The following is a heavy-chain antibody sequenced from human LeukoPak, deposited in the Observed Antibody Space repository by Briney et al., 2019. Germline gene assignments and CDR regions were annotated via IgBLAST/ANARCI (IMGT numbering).Heavy chain of an antibody. CDR2: IYTGGLT. CDR3: ARDNAPAGGGLDY. CDR1: GFTVSSNH. Sequence: AGGSLRLSCAASGFTVSSNHMTWVRQAPGKGLEWVSEIYTGGLTFYADSVTGRFTISRDNSKNTVYLQMNSLGVEGTARYYCARDNAPAGGGLDYWGQGTLVTVSS. V-gene: IGHV3-53*01. J-gene: IGHJ4*02. D-gene: IGHD2-2*01.